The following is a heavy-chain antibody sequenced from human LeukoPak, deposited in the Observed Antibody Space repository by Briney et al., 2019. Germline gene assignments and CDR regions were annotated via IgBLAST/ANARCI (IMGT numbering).Heavy chain of an antibody. D-gene: IGHD4-17*01. Sequence: GGSLRLSCAASGFTFSSYGMHWVRQAPGKGLEWVAVISYDGSNKYYADSVKGRFTISRDNSKNTLYLQMNSLRAEDTAVYYCAKDGMGPDFGDPIDYWGQGTLVTVSS. J-gene: IGHJ4*02. CDR2: ISYDGSNK. V-gene: IGHV3-30*18. CDR3: AKDGMGPDFGDPIDY. CDR1: GFTFSSYG.